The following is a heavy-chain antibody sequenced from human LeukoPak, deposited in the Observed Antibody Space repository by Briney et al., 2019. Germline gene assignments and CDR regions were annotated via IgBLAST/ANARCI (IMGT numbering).Heavy chain of an antibody. CDR3: ARSLLGGGYYYGMDV. CDR1: GGSISSYY. V-gene: IGHV4-59*08. J-gene: IGHJ6*02. Sequence: SETLSLTCTVSGGSISSYYWSWVRQPPGKGLGWVGDIYYSGSTNYNPSLKSRVTISVDTSKNQFSLKLSSVTAADTAVYYCARSLLGGGYYYGMDVWGQGTTVTVSS. CDR2: IYYSGST. D-gene: IGHD2-8*02.